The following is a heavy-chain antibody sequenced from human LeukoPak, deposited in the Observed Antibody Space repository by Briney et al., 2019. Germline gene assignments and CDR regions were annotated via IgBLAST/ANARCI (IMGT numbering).Heavy chain of an antibody. CDR1: GGSFRGYS. Sequence: KPSETLSLTCAVYGGSFRGYSWSWIRQSPGKGLEWIGEINQNAYTKYNPSLKGRVTMSVDASKNQFSLRANSVTAADTAVYYCARVGSTPAKFDYWGQGMLVVVSA. D-gene: IGHD3-10*01. CDR3: ARVGSTPAKFDY. V-gene: IGHV4-34*01. J-gene: IGHJ4*02. CDR2: INQNAYT.